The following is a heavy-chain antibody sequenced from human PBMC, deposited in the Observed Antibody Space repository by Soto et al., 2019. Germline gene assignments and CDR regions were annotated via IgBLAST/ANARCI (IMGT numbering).Heavy chain of an antibody. CDR3: TTEKGY. Sequence: EVQLVESGGGLVKPGESLRLSCAASGFTFTNARMNWVRQAPGKGLEWVGRIRSKTDGGKPDYAAPVKGRFTISRDDSKNTLYVQMNSLKSEDTAIYYCTTEKGYWGQGTLVTVSS. CDR2: IRSKTDGGKP. V-gene: IGHV3-15*07. J-gene: IGHJ4*02. CDR1: GFTFTNAR.